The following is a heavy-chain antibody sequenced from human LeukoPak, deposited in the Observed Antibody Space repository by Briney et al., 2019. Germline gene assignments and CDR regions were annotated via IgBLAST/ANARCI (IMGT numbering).Heavy chain of an antibody. CDR1: GFTFSDYY. Sequence: PGGSLRLSCAASGFTFSDYYMSWIRQAPGKGLEWVSYISCSGSNIYYADSVKGRFTISRDNTKNSLYLQMNSLRAEDTAVYYCASIGYCSGGSCYGTGAFDYWGQGTLVTVSS. CDR3: ASIGYCSGGSCYGTGAFDY. V-gene: IGHV3-11*01. D-gene: IGHD2-15*01. J-gene: IGHJ4*02. CDR2: ISCSGSNI.